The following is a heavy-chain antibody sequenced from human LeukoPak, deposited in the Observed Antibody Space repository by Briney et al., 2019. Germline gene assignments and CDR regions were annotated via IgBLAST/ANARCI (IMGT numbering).Heavy chain of an antibody. D-gene: IGHD3-16*01. CDR3: AKEGDQFRGYLDA. V-gene: IGHV3-33*06. CDR2: IWHDGSVE. Sequence: VESLGLSCAASGFMFSRLGMQWVRQAPGEGLGWVAMIWHDGSVEEYADSVKGRFTISRDNSQNTLYLQMNSLRDDDTAVYYCAKEGDQFRGYLDAWGKGTTVTVSS. CDR1: GFMFSRLG. J-gene: IGHJ6*03.